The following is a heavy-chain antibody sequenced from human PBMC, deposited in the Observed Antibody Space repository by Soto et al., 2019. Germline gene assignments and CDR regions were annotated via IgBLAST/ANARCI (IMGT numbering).Heavy chain of an antibody. J-gene: IGHJ4*02. CDR2: ISVTSDDT. CDR3: ARSLRATSPLSY. CDR1: GFRFMDYT. Sequence: VQLVESGGGLVKPGGSLRLSCEASGFRFMDYTMGWIRQGPGKRLEWISYISVTSDDTKYADSVKGRFTISRDNAANFVFLHMNSLRDEDTAVYFCARSLRATSPLSYWGQGTPVTVSS. V-gene: IGHV3-11*06. D-gene: IGHD3-10*01.